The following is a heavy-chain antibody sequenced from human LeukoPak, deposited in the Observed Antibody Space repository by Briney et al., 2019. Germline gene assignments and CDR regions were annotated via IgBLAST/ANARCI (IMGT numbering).Heavy chain of an antibody. CDR1: GFTFSTYW. D-gene: IGHD6-13*01. CDR3: ARVAAAGEKLNWFDP. J-gene: IGHJ5*02. V-gene: IGHV3-74*01. Sequence: GGSLRLSCAASGFTFSTYWMHWVRQAPGKGLVWVSCINSGGGSTSYADSVRGRFTISRDNAKNTLFLQMNSLRADDTAVYYCARVAAAGEKLNWFDPWGQGTLVTVSS. CDR2: INSGGGST.